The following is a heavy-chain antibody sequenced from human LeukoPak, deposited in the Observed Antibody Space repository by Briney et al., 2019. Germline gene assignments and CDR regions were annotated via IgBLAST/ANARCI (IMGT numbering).Heavy chain of an antibody. D-gene: IGHD6-19*01. CDR1: GYTFTTYA. CDR3: ARGIAVAYFDY. J-gene: IGHJ4*02. CDR2: INTGNGYT. Sequence: ASVEVSCKASGYTFTTYAMHWVRQAPGQRLEWMGWINTGNGYTKYSQNFQGRVTITRDTSASTAYMELSSLKSEDTAVYYCARGIAVAYFDYWGQGTLVTVSS. V-gene: IGHV1-3*04.